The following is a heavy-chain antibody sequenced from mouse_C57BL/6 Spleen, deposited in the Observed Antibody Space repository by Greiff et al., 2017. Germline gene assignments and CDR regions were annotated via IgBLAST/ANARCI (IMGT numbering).Heavy chain of an antibody. Sequence: VQLKESGAELVKPGASVKLSCTASGFNIKDYYMNWVKQRTEQGLEWIGRIDPEDGETKSAPKVQGKATITADTSSNTAYLQLSSRTSEDTAVYYWARGGYDGSSSLGYFDGWGTGTTVTVSS. D-gene: IGHD1-1*01. J-gene: IGHJ1*03. CDR3: ARGGYDGSSSLGYFDG. CDR2: IDPEDGET. V-gene: IGHV14-2*01. CDR1: GFNIKDYY.